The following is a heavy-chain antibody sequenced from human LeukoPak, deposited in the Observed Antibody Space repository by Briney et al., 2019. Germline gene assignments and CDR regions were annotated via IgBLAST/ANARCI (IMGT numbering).Heavy chain of an antibody. V-gene: IGHV4-30-2*01. J-gene: IGHJ5*02. Sequence: PSQTLSLTCAVSGGSISGGGYSWSWIRQPPGKGLEWIGYIYHSGSTYYNPSLKSRVTISVDRSKNQFSLKLSSVTAADTAVYYCARGVRVRGGNWFDPWGQRTLVTVSS. D-gene: IGHD3-10*01. CDR2: IYHSGST. CDR3: ARGVRVRGGNWFDP. CDR1: GGSISGGGYS.